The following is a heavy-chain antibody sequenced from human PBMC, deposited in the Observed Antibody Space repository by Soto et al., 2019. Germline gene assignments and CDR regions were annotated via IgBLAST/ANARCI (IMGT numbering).Heavy chain of an antibody. CDR3: ARGAGLYFDY. Sequence: SETLSLTCTVSGGSISSSSYFWGWIRQPPGKGLEWIGSIYYSGSTYYNPSLKSRVTVSVDTSKNQFSLKLSSVTAADTAVYYCARGAGLYFDYWGQGTLVTVS. CDR1: GGSISSSSYF. V-gene: IGHV4-39*01. J-gene: IGHJ4*02. D-gene: IGHD1-26*01. CDR2: IYYSGST.